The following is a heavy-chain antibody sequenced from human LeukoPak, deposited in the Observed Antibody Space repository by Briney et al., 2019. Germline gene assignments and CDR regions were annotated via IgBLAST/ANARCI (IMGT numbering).Heavy chain of an antibody. CDR3: AKDPAAAGTAEYFQH. Sequence: GGSLRLSCAASGFTFRSYAMSWVRQAPGKGLEWVSGISDSGTGTYNADSVKGRFTISRDNSKNTLYLQMNSLRAEDTAVYYCAKDPAAAGTAEYFQHWGQGTLVTVSS. CDR2: ISDSGTGT. J-gene: IGHJ1*01. CDR1: GFTFRSYA. D-gene: IGHD6-13*01. V-gene: IGHV3-23*01.